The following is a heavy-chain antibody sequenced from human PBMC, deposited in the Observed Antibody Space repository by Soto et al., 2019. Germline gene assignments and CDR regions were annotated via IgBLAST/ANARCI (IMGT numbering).Heavy chain of an antibody. J-gene: IGHJ4*02. CDR3: VRDDYGDYDY. CDR2: IYQSGST. Sequence: SETLSLTCTVSGGSISSYYWTWIRQPPGKGLEWIGYIYQSGSTNYNTSLKSRVTISLDTSKNQFSLKLSSVTAADTAVYFCVRDDYGDYDYWGQGALVTVSS. V-gene: IGHV4-4*08. CDR1: GGSISSYY. D-gene: IGHD4-17*01.